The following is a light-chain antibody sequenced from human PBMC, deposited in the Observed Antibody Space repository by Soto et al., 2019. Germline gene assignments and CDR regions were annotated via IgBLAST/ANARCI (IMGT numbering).Light chain of an antibody. CDR2: GAF. V-gene: IGKV3-15*01. CDR3: QQYNNWWT. Sequence: EIVMTQSPATLSVSPGERATLSCRASQSVSNNLAWYQKKPGQAPRLLIYGAFTRATGIPARFSGSGSVTEFTLTISSLQSEDFAFYYCQQYNNWWTFGQGTRVDIK. J-gene: IGKJ1*01. CDR1: QSVSNN.